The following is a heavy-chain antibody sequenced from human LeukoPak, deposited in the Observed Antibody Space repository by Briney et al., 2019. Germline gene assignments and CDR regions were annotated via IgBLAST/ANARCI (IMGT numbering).Heavy chain of an antibody. CDR2: ISGSGSDR. V-gene: IGHV3-23*01. D-gene: IGHD3-10*01. CDR3: AKDVRQSYSSGGTFDY. CDR1: GFTFSTYG. J-gene: IGHJ4*02. Sequence: GGSLRLSCAASGFTFSTYGMSWVRQAPGKGLEWVSAISGSGSDRYYADSVKGRFTISRDNSKNTLYLQMNSLTPEDTAVYYCAKDVRQSYSSGGTFDYWGQGTLVTVSS.